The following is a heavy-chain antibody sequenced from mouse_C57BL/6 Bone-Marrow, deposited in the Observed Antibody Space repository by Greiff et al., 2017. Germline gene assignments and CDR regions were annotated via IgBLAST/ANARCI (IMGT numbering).Heavy chain of an antibody. V-gene: IGHV1-54*01. CDR2: INPGSGGT. J-gene: IGHJ3*01. CDR3: ARGDGNFGFAY. D-gene: IGHD2-1*01. Sequence: VQLQQSGAELVRPGTSVKVSCKASGYAFTNYLIEWVKQRPGQGLEWIGVINPGSGGTNYNEKFKGKATLTADKSSSTAYLQLSSLTSADSAVYFCARGDGNFGFAYWGQGTLVPVSA. CDR1: GYAFTNYL.